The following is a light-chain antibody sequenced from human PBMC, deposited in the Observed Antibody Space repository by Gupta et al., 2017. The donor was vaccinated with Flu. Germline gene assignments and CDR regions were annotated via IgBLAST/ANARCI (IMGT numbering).Light chain of an antibody. J-gene: IGKJ2*01. CDR1: QSISSY. V-gene: IGKV1-39*01. CDR2: AAS. CDR3: QQSYSTPRT. Sequence: PSSLSASVGDRVTITCRASQSISSYLHWYQQRPGKAPKLLISAASSLQSGVPSRFSGSGSGTDFTLTISSLQPEDFAIYYCQQSYSTPRTFGQGTKLEIK.